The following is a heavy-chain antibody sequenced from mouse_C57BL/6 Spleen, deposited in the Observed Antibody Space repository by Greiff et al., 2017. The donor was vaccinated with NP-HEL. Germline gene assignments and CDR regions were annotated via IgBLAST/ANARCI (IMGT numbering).Heavy chain of an antibody. CDR1: GYTFTSYW. J-gene: IGHJ4*01. V-gene: IGHV1-64*01. Sequence: QVQLQQPGAELVKPGASVKLSCKASGYTFTSYWMHWVKQRPGQGLEWIGMIHPNSGSTNYNEKFTSKATLTVDKSSSTAYMQLSSLTSEDSAVYYCAITTVVAPYYYAMDYWGQGTSVTVSS. CDR2: IHPNSGST. CDR3: AITTVVAPYYYAMDY. D-gene: IGHD1-1*01.